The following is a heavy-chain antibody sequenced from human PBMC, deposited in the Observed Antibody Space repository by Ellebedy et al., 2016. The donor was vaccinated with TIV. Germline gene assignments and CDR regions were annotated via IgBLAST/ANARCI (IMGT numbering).Heavy chain of an antibody. V-gene: IGHV3-23*01. J-gene: IGHJ3*02. CDR3: ARPPGTTGTALFSFHI. CDR1: GFSFSDNA. CDR2: TSSSGFNT. D-gene: IGHD1-1*01. Sequence: GESLKISXAASGFSFSDNAMNWVRQAPGKGLEWVSYTSSSGFNTYYADSVKGRFTMSRDNSKNTVYLQMNSLSAEDTAVYYCARPPGTTGTALFSFHIWGQGTMVTVSS.